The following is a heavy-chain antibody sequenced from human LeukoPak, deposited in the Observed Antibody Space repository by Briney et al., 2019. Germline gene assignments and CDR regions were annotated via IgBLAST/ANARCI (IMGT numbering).Heavy chain of an antibody. V-gene: IGHV4-30-4*01. J-gene: IGHJ6*02. Sequence: SETLSLTCTVSGGSISSGDYYWSWIRQPPGKGLEWIGYIYYSGSTYYNPSLKSRVTISVDTSKNQFSLKLSSVTAADTAVYYCARAMGSGSYAYYYGMDVWGQGTTVTVSS. CDR1: GGSISSGDYY. CDR2: IYYSGST. CDR3: ARAMGSGSYAYYYGMDV. D-gene: IGHD3-10*01.